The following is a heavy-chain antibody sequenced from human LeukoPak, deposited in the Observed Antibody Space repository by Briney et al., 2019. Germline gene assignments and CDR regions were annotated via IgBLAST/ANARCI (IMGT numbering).Heavy chain of an antibody. J-gene: IGHJ4*02. CDR3: ARLTWSGYPPVFGGPMDY. D-gene: IGHD3-3*01. CDR1: GYSFTSYW. Sequence: GESLKISCKGSGYSFTSYWIGWVRQMPGKGLEWMGIIYPGDSDTRYSPSFQGQVTISADKSISTAYLQWSSLKASDTAMYYCARLTWSGYPPVFGGPMDYWGQGTLVTVSS. V-gene: IGHV5-51*01. CDR2: IYPGDSDT.